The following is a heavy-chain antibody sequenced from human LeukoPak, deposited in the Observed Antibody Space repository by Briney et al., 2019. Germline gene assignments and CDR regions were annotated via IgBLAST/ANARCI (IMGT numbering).Heavy chain of an antibody. V-gene: IGHV3-7*05. D-gene: IGHD3-10*02. CDR2: IKKDGSEK. CDR1: GFTFSRYW. J-gene: IGHJ4*02. Sequence: GGSLRLSCAASGFTFSRYWMSWVRQAPGKGLEWVANIKKDGSEKHHVHYVTGRFTISRDKAKNSLYLEMNSRRAHDTAVHYCSTMSNFDCWGQGTLVTVSS. CDR3: STMSNFDC.